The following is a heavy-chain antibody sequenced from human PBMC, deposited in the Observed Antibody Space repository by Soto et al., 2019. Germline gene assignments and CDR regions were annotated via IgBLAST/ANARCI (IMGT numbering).Heavy chain of an antibody. J-gene: IGHJ6*02. CDR2: IYTSGST. CDR1: GGSISSYY. Sequence: SETLSLTCTVSGGSISSYYWSWIGQPAGKGLEWIGRIYTSGSTNYNPSLKSRVTMSVDTSKNQFSLKLSSVTAADTAVYYCATFLTAGPGYYYYYGMDVWGQGTTVTVSS. CDR3: ATFLTAGPGYYYYYGMDV. V-gene: IGHV4-4*07. D-gene: IGHD3-3*02.